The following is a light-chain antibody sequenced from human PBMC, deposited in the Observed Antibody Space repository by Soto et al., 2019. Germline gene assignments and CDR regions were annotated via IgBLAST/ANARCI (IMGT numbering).Light chain of an antibody. CDR3: QQYNSYSRT. CDR1: QSISNW. Sequence: DIPTTQSPSTVSAFVGDRVTIPCRASQSISNWLAWYQQKPGKAPKLLIYDVSSLESGVPSRFSGSGSGTEFTLTISSLQPDDFATYYCQQYNSYSRTFGQGTKVDI. CDR2: DVS. V-gene: IGKV1-5*01. J-gene: IGKJ1*01.